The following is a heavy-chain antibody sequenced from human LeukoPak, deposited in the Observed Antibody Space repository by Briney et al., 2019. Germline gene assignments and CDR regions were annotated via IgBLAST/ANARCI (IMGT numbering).Heavy chain of an antibody. CDR2: IYYSGST. CDR3: ARDVLRYCSSTSCYHYYYYYGMDV. J-gene: IGHJ6*04. Sequence: SETLSLTCTVSGGSISSGDYYWIWIRQPPGKALEWIGYIYYSGSTYYNPSLKSRVTISVDTSKNQSSLKLSSVTAADTAVYYCARDVLRYCSSTSCYHYYYYYGMDVWGKGTTVTVSS. V-gene: IGHV4-30-4*01. D-gene: IGHD2-2*01. CDR1: GGSISSGDYY.